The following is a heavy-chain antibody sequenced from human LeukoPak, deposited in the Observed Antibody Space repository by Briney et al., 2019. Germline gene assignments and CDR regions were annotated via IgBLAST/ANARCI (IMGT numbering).Heavy chain of an antibody. D-gene: IGHD3-3*01. V-gene: IGHV3-21*01. CDR1: ALTFRTFS. Sequence: GGSLTLSCVASALTFRTFSMQWVRAAPGKGLVWVSSISGSTSYIYYADSVRGRFTISRDNAKNSLYLQMNSLRAEDTAVYYCARVVLYYDFWSAYFHDSGQGTLVTVSS. CDR2: ISGSTSYI. J-gene: IGHJ4*02. CDR3: ARVVLYYDFWSAYFHD.